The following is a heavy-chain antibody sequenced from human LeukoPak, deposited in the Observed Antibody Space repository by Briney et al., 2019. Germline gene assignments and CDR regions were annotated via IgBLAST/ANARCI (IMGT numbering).Heavy chain of an antibody. J-gene: IGHJ4*02. CDR2: INHNSGGT. CDR1: GYTFTGYY. D-gene: IGHD6-19*01. V-gene: IGHV1-2*02. Sequence: ASVKVSCKASGYTFTGYYMHWVRQAPGQGLEWMGWINHNSGGTNYAQKFQGRVTMTRDTSISTAYMELSRLRSDDTAVYYCARVQQWLLDFDYWGQGTLVTVSS. CDR3: ARVQQWLLDFDY.